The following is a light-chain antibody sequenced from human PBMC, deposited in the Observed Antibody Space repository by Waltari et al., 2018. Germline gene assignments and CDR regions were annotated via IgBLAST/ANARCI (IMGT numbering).Light chain of an antibody. CDR2: AAS. J-gene: IGKJ2*01. Sequence: DIQMTQSPSSLSASVGDRVTITCRASQSISSYLNWYQQKPGKAPKLLIYAASSLQSGVPSRFSGRGSGTDFTLPISSRQPEDFATYYCQQSYSTLMYTFGQGTKLEIK. CDR3: QQSYSTLMYT. V-gene: IGKV1-39*01. CDR1: QSISSY.